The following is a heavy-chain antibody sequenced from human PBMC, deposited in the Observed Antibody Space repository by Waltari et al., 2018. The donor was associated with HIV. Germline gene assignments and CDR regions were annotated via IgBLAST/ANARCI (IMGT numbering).Heavy chain of an antibody. CDR2: ASHSGGT. CDR1: GYSINTDHY. V-gene: IGHV4-38-2*01. J-gene: IGHJ2*01. CDR3: ARAGVVPALFDL. Sequence: QVQLQESGPGLVKPSETLSLTCVVSGYSINTDHYWGWIRQPPGKGLEWIGSASHSGGTLHNASLKRRVTISVDRSKNQFSLKVSFVTAADTAVYYCARAGVVPALFDLWGRGTLGTVSS. D-gene: IGHD3-3*01.